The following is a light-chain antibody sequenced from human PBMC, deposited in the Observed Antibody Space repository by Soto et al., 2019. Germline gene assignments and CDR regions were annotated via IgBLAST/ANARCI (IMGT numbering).Light chain of an antibody. Sequence: EIVLTQSPATLSLSPGGRATLSCRPSQSVSSYLAWYQQKPGQAPMLLIYDASNRATGIPARFSGSGSETDSTLTIGSLESEDFAVYYCQQRSNWPLSFGGGTKVDIK. CDR2: DAS. V-gene: IGKV3-11*01. CDR3: QQRSNWPLS. CDR1: QSVSSY. J-gene: IGKJ4*01.